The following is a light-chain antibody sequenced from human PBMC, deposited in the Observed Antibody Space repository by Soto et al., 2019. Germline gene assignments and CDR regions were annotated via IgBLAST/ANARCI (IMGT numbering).Light chain of an antibody. CDR3: SSYTSSSIYV. J-gene: IGLJ1*01. Sequence: QSVLTQPASVSGSPGQSITISCTGTSSDIGGHHFVSWYQQQSGNAPKLVIYEVTDRPSGVSDRFSGSKSGNTASLTTSGLQPEDEADYYCSSYTSSSIYVFGTGTKVTVL. V-gene: IGLV2-14*01. CDR2: EVT. CDR1: SSDIGGHHF.